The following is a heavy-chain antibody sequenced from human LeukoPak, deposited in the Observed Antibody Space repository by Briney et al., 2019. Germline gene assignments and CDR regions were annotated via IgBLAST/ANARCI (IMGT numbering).Heavy chain of an antibody. CDR3: AGVWGPSSAWPWAFEY. V-gene: IGHV3-23*01. J-gene: IGHJ4*02. CDR1: GFTFSSYA. D-gene: IGHD6-13*01. Sequence: GGSLRLSCAASGFTFSSYAVSWVRQAPGKGLEWVSDIGGSGYTTYYTDSVKGRFTISRDNSKNTLFLQMNSLRDEDTALYYCAGVWGPSSAWPWAFEYWGQGTLVTVSS. CDR2: IGGSGYTT.